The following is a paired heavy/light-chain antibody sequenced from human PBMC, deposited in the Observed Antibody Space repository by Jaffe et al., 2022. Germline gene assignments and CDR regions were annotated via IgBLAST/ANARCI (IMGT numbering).Light chain of an antibody. CDR3: QVWDSISDHPV. J-gene: IGLJ2*01. CDR2: DDS. CDR1: NIGSKS. V-gene: IGLV3-21*02. Sequence: SYVLTQPPSVSVAPGQTARITCGGNNIGSKSVHWYQQKPGQAPVLVVYDDSDRPSGIPERFSGSNSGNTATLTISRVEAGDEADYYCQVWDSISDHPVFGGGTKLTVL.
Heavy chain of an antibody. CDR2: ISSSGSTI. Sequence: QVQLVESGGGLVKPGGSLRLSCAASGFTFSDYYMSWIRQAPGKGLEWLSYISSSGSTIYYADSVKGRFTISRDNAKNSLYLQMNSLRAEDTAVYYCARVTKYSSPVVIYYYYYMDVWGKGTTVTVSS. D-gene: IGHD6-6*01. CDR3: ARVTKYSSPVVIYYYYYMDV. J-gene: IGHJ6*03. CDR1: GFTFSDYY. V-gene: IGHV3-11*01.